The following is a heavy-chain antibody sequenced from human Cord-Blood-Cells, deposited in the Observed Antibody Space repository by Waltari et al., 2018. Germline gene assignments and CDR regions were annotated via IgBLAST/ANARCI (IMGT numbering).Heavy chain of an antibody. D-gene: IGHD1-26*01. Sequence: SVKVSCKASGYTFTSYDMHWVRKAPGQRLEWMGWINAGNGNTKYSQKFQGRVTITRDTSASTAYMELSSLRSEDTAVYYCARVLVGATGSAFDIWGQGTMVTVSS. CDR3: ARVLVGATGSAFDI. V-gene: IGHV1-3*01. CDR2: INAGNGNT. J-gene: IGHJ3*02. CDR1: GYTFTSYD.